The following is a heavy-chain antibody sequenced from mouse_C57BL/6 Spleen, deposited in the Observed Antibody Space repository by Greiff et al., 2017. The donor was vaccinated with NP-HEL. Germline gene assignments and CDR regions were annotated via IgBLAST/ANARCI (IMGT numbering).Heavy chain of an antibody. D-gene: IGHD1-1*01. CDR3: ARVVATRGYFDV. CDR2: ISYSGST. J-gene: IGHJ1*03. Sequence: EVQGVESGPGMVKPSQSLSLTCTVTGYSITSGYDWHWIRHFPGNKLEWMGYISYSGSTNYNPSLKSRISITHDTSKNHFFLKLNSVTTEDTATYYCARVVATRGYFDVWGTGTTVTVSS. V-gene: IGHV3-1*01. CDR1: GYSITSGYD.